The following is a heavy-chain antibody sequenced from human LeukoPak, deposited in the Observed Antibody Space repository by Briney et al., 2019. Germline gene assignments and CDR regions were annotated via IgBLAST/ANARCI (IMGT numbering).Heavy chain of an antibody. J-gene: IGHJ5*02. CDR1: GFTFSSYA. D-gene: IGHD6-19*01. CDR2: IVASGGST. V-gene: IGHV3-23*01. Sequence: GGSLRLSCAASGFTFSSYAMTWVRQAPGKGLEWVSSIVASGGSTYYADSVKGRFTISRDNSKNTFFLQMNTLRAADTAVYYCAKGSGSGWYGWFAPWGQGTLVTVSS. CDR3: AKGSGSGWYGWFAP.